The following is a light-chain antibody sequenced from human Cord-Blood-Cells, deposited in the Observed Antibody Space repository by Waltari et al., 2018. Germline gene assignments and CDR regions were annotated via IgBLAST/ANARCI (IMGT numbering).Light chain of an antibody. Sequence: QSALTQPASVSGSPGQSITITCTGTSSDVGGDHYVSRYQQHPGKAPKLMIYDVSNRPSGVSNRFSCSKSGNTTSLTITGLQSEDEADYYCSSYTSSSTTYVFGPGTKISVL. J-gene: IGLJ1*01. V-gene: IGLV2-14*01. CDR2: DVS. CDR3: SSYTSSSTTYV. CDR1: SSDVGGDHY.